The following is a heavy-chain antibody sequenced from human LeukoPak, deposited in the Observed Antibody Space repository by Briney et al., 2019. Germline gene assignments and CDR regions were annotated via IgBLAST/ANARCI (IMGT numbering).Heavy chain of an antibody. D-gene: IGHD5/OR15-5a*01. Sequence: ASVKVSCKASGYTFTNYYMHWVRQAPGQGLEWMGIINPSGGSTNYAQKFQGRVTMTRDTSISTAYMELSRLRSDDTAVYYCARSTAGGFDPWGQGTLVTVSS. CDR2: INPSGGST. CDR1: GYTFTNYY. V-gene: IGHV1-46*01. J-gene: IGHJ5*02. CDR3: ARSTAGGFDP.